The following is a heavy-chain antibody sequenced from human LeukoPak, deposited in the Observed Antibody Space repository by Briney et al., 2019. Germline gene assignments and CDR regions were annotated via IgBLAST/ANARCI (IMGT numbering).Heavy chain of an antibody. V-gene: IGHV5-51*01. Sequence: GESLKISCTGSGYSFTSYWIGWVRQMPGKGLEWMGIIYPGDSDTRYSPSFPGQVTISADKSISTAYLQWSSLKASDTAMYYCARHVGLPYYYYYMDVWGKGTTVTVSS. J-gene: IGHJ6*03. D-gene: IGHD1-26*01. CDR3: ARHVGLPYYYYYMDV. CDR2: IYPGDSDT. CDR1: GYSFTSYW.